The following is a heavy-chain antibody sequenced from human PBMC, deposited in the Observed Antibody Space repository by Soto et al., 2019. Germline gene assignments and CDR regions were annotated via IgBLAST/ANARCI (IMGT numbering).Heavy chain of an antibody. Sequence: SETLSLTCAVYGGSFSGYYWSWIRQPPGKGLEWIGEINHSGSTNYNPSLKSRVTISVDTSKNQFSLKLSSVTAADTAVYYCARVRYYYDSSGDNFDYWGQGTLVT. CDR3: ARVRYYYDSSGDNFDY. J-gene: IGHJ4*02. D-gene: IGHD3-22*01. V-gene: IGHV4-34*01. CDR2: INHSGST. CDR1: GGSFSGYY.